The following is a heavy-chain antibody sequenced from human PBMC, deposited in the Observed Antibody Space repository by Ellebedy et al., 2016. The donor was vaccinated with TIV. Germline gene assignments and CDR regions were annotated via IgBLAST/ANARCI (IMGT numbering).Heavy chain of an antibody. CDR3: AKERGTIYFDS. Sequence: GESLKISXAASGFTFDDYTMHWVRQIPGKGLEWVSLVRGETTYYADSVKGRFTVSRDNSKNSLYLQMNSLRTEDSALYHCAKERGTIYFDSWGQGALVTVSS. CDR1: GFTFDDYT. CDR2: VRGETT. J-gene: IGHJ4*02. D-gene: IGHD3-10*01. V-gene: IGHV3-43*01.